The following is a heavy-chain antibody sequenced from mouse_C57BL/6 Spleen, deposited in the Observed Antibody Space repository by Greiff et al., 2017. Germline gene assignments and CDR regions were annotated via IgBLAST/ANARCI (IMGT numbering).Heavy chain of an antibody. J-gene: IGHJ4*01. CDR1: GYAFSSSW. D-gene: IGHD2-3*01. CDR2: IYPGDGDT. CDR3: ARWLLRYYAMDY. V-gene: IGHV1-82*01. Sequence: VQLVESGPELVKPGASVTISCKASGYAFSSSWMNWVKQRPGKGLEWIGRIYPGDGDTNYNGKFKGKATLTADKSSSTAYMQLSSLTSEDSAVYFCARWLLRYYAMDYWGQGTSVTVSS.